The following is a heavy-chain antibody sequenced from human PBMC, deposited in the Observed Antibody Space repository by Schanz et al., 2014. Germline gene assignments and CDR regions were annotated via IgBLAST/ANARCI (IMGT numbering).Heavy chain of an antibody. Sequence: QVQLVESGGGVVQPGTSLILSCSVSGFSLNTYGIHWFRQPAGKGLEWVALISNDGSIKYYADSVEGRFTISRDNSKNTLYLQMNSLRAEDTAVYYCAKDLLYGAPMPLNHLDYWGQGTLVTVSS. CDR3: AKDLLYGAPMPLNHLDY. J-gene: IGHJ4*02. CDR2: ISNDGSIK. V-gene: IGHV3-30*19. CDR1: GFSLNTYG. D-gene: IGHD2-2*01.